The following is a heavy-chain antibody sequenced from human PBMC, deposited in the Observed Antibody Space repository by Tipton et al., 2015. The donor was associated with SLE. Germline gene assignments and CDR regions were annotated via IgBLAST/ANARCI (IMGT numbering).Heavy chain of an antibody. V-gene: IGHV4-39*07. Sequence: TLSLTCAVSGGSISSSRYYWGWIRQPPGKGLEWIGYIYYSGSTYYNPSLKSRVTISVDTSKNQFSLKLSSVTAADTAVYYCARLTIFGVVIIGNYYNYMDVWGKGTTVTVSS. CDR2: IYYSGST. CDR3: ARLTIFGVVIIGNYYNYMDV. D-gene: IGHD3-3*01. J-gene: IGHJ6*03. CDR1: GGSISSSRYY.